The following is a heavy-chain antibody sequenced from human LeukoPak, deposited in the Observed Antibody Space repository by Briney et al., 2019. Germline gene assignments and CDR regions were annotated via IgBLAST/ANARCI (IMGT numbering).Heavy chain of an antibody. D-gene: IGHD6-19*01. J-gene: IGHJ4*02. CDR2: ISSNGGST. CDR1: GFTFSSYA. CDR3: VKDWSSGSFDY. Sequence: GGSLRLSFSASGFTFSSYAMHWVRQAPGKGLEYVSAISSNGGSTYYADSVKGRFTISRNNSKNTLYLQMSSLRAEDTAVYYCVKDWSSGSFDYWGQGTLVTVSS. V-gene: IGHV3-64D*09.